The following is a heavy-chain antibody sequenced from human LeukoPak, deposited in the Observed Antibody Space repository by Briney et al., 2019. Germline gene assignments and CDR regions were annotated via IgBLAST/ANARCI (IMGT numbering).Heavy chain of an antibody. J-gene: IGHJ6*04. CDR1: GYTFTSYG. Sequence: SVKVSCKASGYTFTSYGISWVRQAPGQGLEGMGGIIPIFGTANYAQKFQGRVTITADESTSTAYMELSSLRSEDTAVYYCARGLWFGELLHYGMDVWGKGTTVTVSS. CDR3: ARGLWFGELLHYGMDV. D-gene: IGHD3-10*01. CDR2: IIPIFGTA. V-gene: IGHV1-69*13.